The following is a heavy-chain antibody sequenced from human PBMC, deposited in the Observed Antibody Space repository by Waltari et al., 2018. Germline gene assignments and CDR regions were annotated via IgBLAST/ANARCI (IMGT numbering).Heavy chain of an antibody. Sequence: LSLICSVSGGSISTHFWGWIRQPPGKTLEWIGNIYSSGSTNYNPSLTSRVTISLDMSKNQFSLKLRSVSAADTAVYYCARASYGSGSSWFDPWGQGNLVTVSS. CDR2: IYSSGST. CDR1: GGSISTHF. D-gene: IGHD3-10*01. CDR3: ARASYGSGSSWFDP. V-gene: IGHV4-59*11. J-gene: IGHJ5*02.